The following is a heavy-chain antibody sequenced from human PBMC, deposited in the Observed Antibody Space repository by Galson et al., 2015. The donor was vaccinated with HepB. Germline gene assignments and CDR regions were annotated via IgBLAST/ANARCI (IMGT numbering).Heavy chain of an antibody. CDR1: GFTFSSYS. Sequence: SLRLSCAASGFTFSSYSMDWVRQAPGKGLEWVSSISSSSYIYYADSVKGRFTISRDNAKNSLYLQMNSLRAEDTAVYYCARDLAQDYWGQGTLVTVSS. CDR2: ISSSSYI. V-gene: IGHV3-21*01. CDR3: ARDLAQDY. J-gene: IGHJ4*02.